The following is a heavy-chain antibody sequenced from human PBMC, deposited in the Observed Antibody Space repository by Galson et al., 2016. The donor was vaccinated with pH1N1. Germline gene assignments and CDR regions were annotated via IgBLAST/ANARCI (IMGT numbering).Heavy chain of an antibody. CDR3: ARSPGYMVTALDN. J-gene: IGHJ4*01. Sequence: VKVSCKASGGTFSSFGISWVRQAPGQGLEWMGGIIGMFAKTNYAQKFQGRVTITADELTSTAYMDLSCLTSEDTAVYYCARSPGYMVTALDNWGHGTLVTVSS. CDR2: IIGMFAKT. CDR1: GGTFSSFG. V-gene: IGHV1-69*01. D-gene: IGHD2-21*02.